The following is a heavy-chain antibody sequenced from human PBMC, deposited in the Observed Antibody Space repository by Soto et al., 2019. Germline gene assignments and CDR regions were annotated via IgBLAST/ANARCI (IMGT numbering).Heavy chain of an antibody. CDR3: ARDAAYYYGSGSYYNSLNYYGMDV. CDR2: IWYDGSNK. Sequence: GGSLRLSCAASGFTFSSYGMHWVRQAPGKGLEWVAVIWYDGSNKYYADSVKGRFTISRDNSKNTLYLQMNSLRAEDTAVYYCARDAAYYYGSGSYYNSLNYYGMDVWGQGTTVTVSS. CDR1: GFTFSSYG. V-gene: IGHV3-33*01. J-gene: IGHJ6*02. D-gene: IGHD3-10*01.